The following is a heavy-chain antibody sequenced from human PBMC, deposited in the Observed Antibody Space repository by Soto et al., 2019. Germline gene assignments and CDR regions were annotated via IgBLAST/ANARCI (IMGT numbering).Heavy chain of an antibody. Sequence: PSETLSLTCSVSGGSISSGDYYWSWICQPPGKGLEWIGYIYYSGSTYYNPSLKSRVTISVDTSKNQFSLKLSSVTAADTAVYYCAREVRFLEWLLFDYWGQGTLVTVSS. CDR3: AREVRFLEWLLFDY. V-gene: IGHV4-30-4*01. CDR1: GGSISSGDYY. D-gene: IGHD3-3*01. CDR2: IYYSGST. J-gene: IGHJ4*02.